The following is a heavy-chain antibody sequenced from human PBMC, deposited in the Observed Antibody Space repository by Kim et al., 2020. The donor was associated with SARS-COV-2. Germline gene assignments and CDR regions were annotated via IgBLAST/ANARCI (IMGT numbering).Heavy chain of an antibody. CDR2: IKQDGNEK. J-gene: IGHJ4*02. V-gene: IGHV3-7*01. Sequence: LTMAAYDSTYRMYWKSWGRRAPGKGLEWVANIKQDGNEKYYVDSVKGRFTIARDNAKNSLYLQMKSLRAEDTAVYYCAVDGVWGEGTLAT. D-gene: IGHD3-10*01. CDR1: DSTYRMYW. CDR3: AVDGV.